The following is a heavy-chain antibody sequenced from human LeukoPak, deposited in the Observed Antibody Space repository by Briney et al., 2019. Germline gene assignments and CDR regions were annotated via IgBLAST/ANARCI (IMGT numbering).Heavy chain of an antibody. D-gene: IGHD6-19*01. V-gene: IGHV3-23*01. J-gene: IGHJ5*02. CDR2: ISNNGGYT. CDR3: AKLRGRAVASTDWFDP. Sequence: GGSLRLSCAASGFTFSSSAMSWVRQAPGKGLEWVSAISNNGGYTYYADSVQGRFTISRDNSKSTLCLQMNSLRAEDTAVYYCAKLRGRAVASTDWFDPWGQGTLVTVSS. CDR1: GFTFSSSA.